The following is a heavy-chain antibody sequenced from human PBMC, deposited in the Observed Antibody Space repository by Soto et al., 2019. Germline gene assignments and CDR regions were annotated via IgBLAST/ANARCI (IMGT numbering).Heavy chain of an antibody. CDR2: TSGYNGYT. Sequence: ASVKVSCKALGYIFNNYGILWVRQAPRQGLEWVGWTSGYNGYTNYVEKLQGRVTMTTDTATSTAYMELRSLRSDDTAIYYCAKERTQWELSDGMDVWGQGTTVTVSS. D-gene: IGHD1-26*01. CDR3: AKERTQWELSDGMDV. J-gene: IGHJ6*02. V-gene: IGHV1-18*01. CDR1: GYIFNNYG.